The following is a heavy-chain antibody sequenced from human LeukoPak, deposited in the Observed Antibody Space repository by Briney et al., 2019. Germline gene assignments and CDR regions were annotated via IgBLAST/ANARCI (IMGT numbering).Heavy chain of an antibody. V-gene: IGHV4-59*01. CDR1: GGSISNYY. CDR2: IYDSGST. CDR3: AREGSSGWYAFDY. D-gene: IGHD6-19*01. J-gene: IGHJ4*02. Sequence: SETLSLTYTVSGGSISNYYWSWIRQPPGKGLEWIGYIYDSGSTNYDPSLKSRVTISVDTSKNQFSLKLSSVTAADTAVYYCAREGSSGWYAFDYWGQGTLVTVSS.